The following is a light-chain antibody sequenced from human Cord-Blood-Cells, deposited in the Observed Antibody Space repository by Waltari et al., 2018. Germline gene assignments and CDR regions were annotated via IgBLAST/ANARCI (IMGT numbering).Light chain of an antibody. J-gene: IGLJ3*02. V-gene: IGLV2-14*01. CDR1: SSDVGGYNY. Sequence: QSALTQPASVSGSPGQSITISCTGTSSDVGGYNYVSWYQQHPGKAPKLMIYDVSKRPSGVSNRFSGSKSGNTASLTISGLQAEDEADYYCSSYTSSSRVFGVGTKLTVL. CDR3: SSYTSSSRV. CDR2: DVS.